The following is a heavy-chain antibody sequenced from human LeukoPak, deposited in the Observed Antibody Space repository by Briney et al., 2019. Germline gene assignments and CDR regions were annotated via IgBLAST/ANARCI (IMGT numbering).Heavy chain of an antibody. D-gene: IGHD3-16*01. V-gene: IGHV3-23*01. J-gene: IGHJ6*03. Sequence: GGSLRLSCVASGFTFSSYAMSWVRQAPGKGLEWVSGISGSGGSTYYADSVKGRFTISRDNSKNTLYLQMNSLRAEDTAVYYCAKGGLRTNPLYYMDVWGKGTTVTVSS. CDR3: AKGGLRTNPLYYMDV. CDR2: ISGSGGST. CDR1: GFTFSSYA.